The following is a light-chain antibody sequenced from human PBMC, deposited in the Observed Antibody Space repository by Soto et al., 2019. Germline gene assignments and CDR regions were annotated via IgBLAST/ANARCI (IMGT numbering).Light chain of an antibody. J-gene: IGKJ1*01. CDR3: QQYYNYPRT. CDR1: QSISSC. V-gene: IGKV1-5*03. Sequence: DIQMTQSPSTLSGSAGDRVTITCRASQSISSCLAWYQQKPGKAPKLLIYKASTLQSGVPSRFSGSGSGTDFTLTISYLQSEDFGTYYCQQYYNYPRTFGQGTKVDIK. CDR2: KAS.